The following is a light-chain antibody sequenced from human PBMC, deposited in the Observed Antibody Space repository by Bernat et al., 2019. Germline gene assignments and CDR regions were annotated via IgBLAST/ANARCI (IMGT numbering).Light chain of an antibody. J-gene: IGKJ1*01. CDR2: DAS. V-gene: IGKV1-33*01. CDR3: LQYDNFPQT. Sequence: DIQITQSPPSLSASVGDRVTITCQASQDITNRLNWYQQKPGKPPTLLIYDASGLPGGVPPRFSGSGSVTNVSLSISRLQPEDFATYYCLQYDNFPQTFGLGTKV. CDR1: QDITNR.